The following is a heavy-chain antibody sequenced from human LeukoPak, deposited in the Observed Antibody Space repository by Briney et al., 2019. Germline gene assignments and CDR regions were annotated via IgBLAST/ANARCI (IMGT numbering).Heavy chain of an antibody. CDR1: GFTFSSYS. J-gene: IGHJ4*02. V-gene: IGHV3-48*01. D-gene: IGHD1-1*01. CDR2: ITIGSDTI. CDR3: ARDRNWLFDY. Sequence: GGSLRLSCAASGFTFSSYSMNWVRQAPGKGLDWVSYITIGSDTIKYADSVKGRFTISRDSAKNSLYLQMNSLRAEDTAVYYCARDRNWLFDYWGQGTLVTVSS.